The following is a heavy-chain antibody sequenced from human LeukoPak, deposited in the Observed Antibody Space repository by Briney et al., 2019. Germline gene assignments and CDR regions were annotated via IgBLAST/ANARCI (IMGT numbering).Heavy chain of an antibody. J-gene: IGHJ4*02. CDR1: GYTFTSYA. D-gene: IGHD3-22*01. CDR3: ARYHSISGHYYFDY. CDR2: ISAYNGNA. V-gene: IGHV1-18*01. Sequence: ASVKVSCKASGYTFTSYAISWVRQAPGQGLEWMGWISAYNGNAKYPQKLQGRVTMTTDTSTSTAYMELRSLRSDDTAVYYCARYHSISGHYYFDYWGQGTLVTVSS.